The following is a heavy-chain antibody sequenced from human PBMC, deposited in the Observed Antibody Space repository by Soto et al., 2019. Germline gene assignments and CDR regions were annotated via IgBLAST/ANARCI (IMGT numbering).Heavy chain of an antibody. CDR2: INHRGST. D-gene: IGHD6-6*01. CDR1: GGSFSGYY. J-gene: IGHJ5*02. Sequence: SETLSLTCAVYGGSFSGYYWSWIRQPPGKGLEWIGEINHRGSTNYNPSIKSRVTITVDTSKNQFSLKLSSVTAADTVVYYCARGGLTARHNWFDPWGQGTLVTVSS. V-gene: IGHV4-34*01. CDR3: ARGGLTARHNWFDP.